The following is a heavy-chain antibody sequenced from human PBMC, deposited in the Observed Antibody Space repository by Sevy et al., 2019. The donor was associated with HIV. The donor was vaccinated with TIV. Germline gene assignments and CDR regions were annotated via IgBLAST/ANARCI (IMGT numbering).Heavy chain of an antibody. CDR2: IYHSGST. Sequence: SETLSLTCAVSGYSISSGYYWGWIRQPPGRGLEWIGSIYHSGSTYYNPSLKSRVTISVDTSKNQFSLKLISVTAADTAVYYCARDQNSLPCSGGSCDEEAPFDPWGQGTLVTVSP. CDR1: GYSISSGYY. D-gene: IGHD2-15*01. V-gene: IGHV4-38-2*02. J-gene: IGHJ5*02. CDR3: ARDQNSLPCSGGSCDEEAPFDP.